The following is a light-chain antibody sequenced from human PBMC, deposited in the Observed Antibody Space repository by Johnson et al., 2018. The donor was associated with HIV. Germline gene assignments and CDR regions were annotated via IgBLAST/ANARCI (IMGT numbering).Light chain of an antibody. J-gene: IGLJ1*01. V-gene: IGLV1-51*02. CDR3: GTWDTSRSPGGV. CDR1: SSNIGNNY. CDR2: ENT. Sequence: QSVLTQPPSVSAAPGQKVTISCSGSSSNIGNNYVSWYQQLPGTAPKLLIYENTKRPSGIPDRFSGSKSGTSATLGITGLQTGDEADYYCGTWDTSRSPGGVFGTGTKVTVL.